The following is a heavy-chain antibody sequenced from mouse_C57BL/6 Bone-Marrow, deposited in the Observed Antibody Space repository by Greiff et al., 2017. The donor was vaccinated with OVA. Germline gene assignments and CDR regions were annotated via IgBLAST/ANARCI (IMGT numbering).Heavy chain of an antibody. CDR3: AREIACAMDY. Sequence: LQQPGAELVRPGTSVKLSCKASGYTFTSYWMHWVKQRPGQGLEWIGVIDPSDSYTNYNQKFKGKATLTVDTSSSTAYMQLSSLTSEDSAVYYCAREIACAMDYWGQGTSVTVSS. CDR1: GYTFTSYW. CDR2: IDPSDSYT. J-gene: IGHJ4*01. V-gene: IGHV1-59*01.